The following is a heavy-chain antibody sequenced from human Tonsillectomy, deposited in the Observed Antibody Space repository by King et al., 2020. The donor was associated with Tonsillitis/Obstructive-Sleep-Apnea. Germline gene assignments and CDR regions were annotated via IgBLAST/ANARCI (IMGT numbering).Heavy chain of an antibody. Sequence: DVQLVESGGGLVQPGGSLRLSCAASGFAFSSYWMSWVRQAPGKGLEWVANIKEDGREKYYVDSVKGRFTISRDNAKKSLDLQMNSLRVEDTAVYYCVRVVKWIQLWPYAFDIWGQGTMVTVSS. CDR2: IKEDGREK. J-gene: IGHJ3*02. D-gene: IGHD5-18*01. CDR1: GFAFSSYW. CDR3: VRVVKWIQLWPYAFDI. V-gene: IGHV3-7*03.